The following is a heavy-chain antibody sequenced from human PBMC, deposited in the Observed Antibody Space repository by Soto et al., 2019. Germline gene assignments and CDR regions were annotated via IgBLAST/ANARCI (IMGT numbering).Heavy chain of an antibody. CDR3: ARKGSGDSSGYDY. Sequence: SETLSLTCAVYGGSFSGYYWSWNRQPPGKGLEWIGEINHSGSTNYNPSLKSRVTISVDTSKNQFSLKLSSVTAADTAVYYCARKGSGDSSGYDYWGQGTLVTVSS. CDR1: GGSFSGYY. J-gene: IGHJ4*02. V-gene: IGHV4-34*01. CDR2: INHSGST. D-gene: IGHD3-22*01.